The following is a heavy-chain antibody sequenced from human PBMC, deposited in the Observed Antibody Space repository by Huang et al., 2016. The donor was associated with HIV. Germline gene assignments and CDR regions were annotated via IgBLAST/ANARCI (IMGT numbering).Heavy chain of an antibody. D-gene: IGHD4-17*01. CDR1: CFIFNDFA. V-gene: IGHV3-49*03. J-gene: IGHJ6*03. CDR3: SPSGDDYFYFYMDV. Sequence: QLVESGGDSVQSGRSLRLYCRGSCFIFNDFAINWFRQSPGKGLEWSGFVRSKAFGGASKSAPSVKDRFTVSRDEAKNVAFLQMDNLQVDDTAIYYCSPSGDDYFYFYMDVWGNGTTVIVS. CDR2: VRSKAFGGAS.